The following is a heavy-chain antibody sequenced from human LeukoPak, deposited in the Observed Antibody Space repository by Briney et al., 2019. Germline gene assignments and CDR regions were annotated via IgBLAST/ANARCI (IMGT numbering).Heavy chain of an antibody. D-gene: IGHD4-23*01. CDR1: GCSIKNYY. CDR3: ARHRSGTGGKKGVNWFDP. J-gene: IGHJ5*02. CDR2: IYFGGTT. V-gene: IGHV4-59*01. Sequence: SETLSLTCSVSGCSIKNYYWSWLRQPPGQGLEWLGNIYFGGTTDYKSSLKSRLTISVDTFKNQLYLNLQSVTAADTATYYCARHRSGTGGKKGVNWFDPWGQGTLVTVSS.